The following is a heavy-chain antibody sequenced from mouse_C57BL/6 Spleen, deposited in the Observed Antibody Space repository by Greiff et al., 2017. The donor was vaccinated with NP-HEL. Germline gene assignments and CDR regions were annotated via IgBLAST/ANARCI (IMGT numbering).Heavy chain of an antibody. D-gene: IGHD2-1*01. Sequence: EVKLMESGEGLVKPGGSLKLSCAASGFTFSSYAMSWVRQTPEKRLEWVAYISSGGDYIYYADTVKGRFTISRDNARNTLYLQMSSLKSEDTAMYYCTRDRDYGNYYFDYWGQGTTLTVSS. J-gene: IGHJ2*01. CDR2: ISSGGDYI. V-gene: IGHV5-9-1*02. CDR1: GFTFSSYA. CDR3: TRDRDYGNYYFDY.